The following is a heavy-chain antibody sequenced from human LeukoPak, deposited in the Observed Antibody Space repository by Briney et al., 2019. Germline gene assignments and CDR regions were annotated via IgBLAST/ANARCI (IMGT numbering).Heavy chain of an antibody. CDR2: MNPNSGNT. CDR1: GYTFTSYD. V-gene: IGHV1-8*01. Sequence: GASVKVSCKASGYTFTSYDINWVRQATGQGLEWMGWMNPNSGNTGYAQKFQGRVTMTRNTSISTAYMELSSLRSEGTAVYYCAVLGYSSSWYISHPFDYWGQGTLVTVSS. CDR3: AVLGYSSSWYISHPFDY. D-gene: IGHD6-13*01. J-gene: IGHJ4*02.